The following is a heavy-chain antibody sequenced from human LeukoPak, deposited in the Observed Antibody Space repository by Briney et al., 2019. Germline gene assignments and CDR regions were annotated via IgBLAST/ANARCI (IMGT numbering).Heavy chain of an antibody. CDR2: IDHTGRS. V-gene: IGHV4-34*01. CDR3: ARGENSGSYFSYFDS. J-gene: IGHJ5*01. CDR1: GGSFSGHY. Sequence: SEALSLTCAVYGGSFSGHYWTWIRQPPGRGLEWIGEIDHTGRSTYNPSLTSRVTISKDSSKNQFSLSLGSVIAADTAVYFCARGENSGSYFSYFDSWAQGTPVTVSS. D-gene: IGHD3-10*01.